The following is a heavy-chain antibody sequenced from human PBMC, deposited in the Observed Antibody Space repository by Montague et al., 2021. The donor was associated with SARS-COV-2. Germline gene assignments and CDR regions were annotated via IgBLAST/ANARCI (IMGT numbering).Heavy chain of an antibody. CDR3: TRGAPGY. V-gene: IGHV4-34*01. CDR2: ISHSGSA. CDR1: GGSFSDYK. J-gene: IGHJ4*02. Sequence: SETLSLTCAVYGGSFSDYKWRWIRQPPGKGLEWLGQISHSGSANYKPSLKSRVTISVDTSKNQFSLKLTSVKVADTAVYYCTRGAPGYWGQGTLVTVSS.